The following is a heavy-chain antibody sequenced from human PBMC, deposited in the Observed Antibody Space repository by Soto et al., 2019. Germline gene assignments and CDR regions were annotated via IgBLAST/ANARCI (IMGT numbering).Heavy chain of an antibody. CDR2: INHSGST. CDR3: ARDRGYSSGWPTENWFDP. D-gene: IGHD6-19*01. V-gene: IGHV4-34*01. CDR1: GGSFSDYY. J-gene: IGHJ5*02. Sequence: SETLSLTCAVYGGSFSDYYWTWIRQPPGKGLEWIGEINHSGSTNYNPSLKSRVTISIDTSKNQFSLKLSSVTAADTAVYYCARDRGYSSGWPTENWFDPWGQGTLVTVSS.